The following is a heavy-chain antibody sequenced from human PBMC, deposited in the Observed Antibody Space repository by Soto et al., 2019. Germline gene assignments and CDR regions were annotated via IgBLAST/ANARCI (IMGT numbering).Heavy chain of an antibody. V-gene: IGHV1-46*03. CDR3: TRVTIAGARNGFDI. D-gene: IGHD2-21*01. Sequence: ASVKVSCKASGGTFSSYAISWVRQALGQGLEWMGIINPRGGSASYAQKFQGRITMTRDTSTSTVYMELSSLRSEDTAVYYCTRVTIAGARNGFDIWGQGTTVTVSS. J-gene: IGHJ3*02. CDR2: INPRGGSA. CDR1: GGTFSSYA.